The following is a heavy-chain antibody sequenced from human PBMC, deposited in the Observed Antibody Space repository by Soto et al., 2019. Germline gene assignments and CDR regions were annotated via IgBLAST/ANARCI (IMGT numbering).Heavy chain of an antibody. V-gene: IGHV1-24*01. J-gene: IGHJ6*03. CDR2: FDPEDGET. D-gene: IGHD5-12*01. CDR1: GYTLTELS. CDR3: ATVSCGGYDTYYYYYMDV. Sequence: ASVKVSCKVSGYTLTELSMHWVRQAPGKGLEWMGGFDPEDGETIYAQKFQGRVTMTEDTSTDTAYMELSSLRSEDTAVYYCATVSCGGYDTYYYYYMDVWGKGTTVTVSS.